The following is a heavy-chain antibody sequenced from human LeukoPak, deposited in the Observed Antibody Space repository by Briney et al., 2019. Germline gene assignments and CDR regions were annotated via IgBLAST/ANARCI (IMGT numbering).Heavy chain of an antibody. CDR1: GGSISDYY. V-gene: IGHV4-59*01. CDR3: ARDFRGSVDAFDI. J-gene: IGHJ3*02. CDR2: TYYSGRT. Sequence: PSETLSLTCTVSGGSISDYYWNWMRQPPGKGLEWIGYTYYSGRTNYNPSLKSRVSISVDTSKNQFSLKLSSVTAADTAVYYCARDFRGSVDAFDIWGQGTMVAVSS.